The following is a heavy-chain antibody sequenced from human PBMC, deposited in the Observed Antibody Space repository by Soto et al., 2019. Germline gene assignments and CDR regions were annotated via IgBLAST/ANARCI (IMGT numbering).Heavy chain of an antibody. D-gene: IGHD2-2*02. J-gene: IGHJ6*02. CDR3: ARDRDIVVVPAAINYGMDV. V-gene: IGHV3-33*01. CDR2: IWYDGSNK. CDR1: GFTFSSYG. Sequence: VQLVESGGGVVQPGRSLRLSCAASGFTFSSYGMHWVRQAPGKGLEWVAVIWYDGSNKYYADSVKGRFTISRDNSKNTLYLQMNSLRAEDTAVYYCARDRDIVVVPAAINYGMDVWGQGTTVTVSS.